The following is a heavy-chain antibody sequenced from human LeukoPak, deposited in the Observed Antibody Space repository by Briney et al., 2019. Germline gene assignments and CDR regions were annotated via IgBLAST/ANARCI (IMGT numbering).Heavy chain of an antibody. V-gene: IGHV3-7*01. CDR3: ARDADGYED. J-gene: IGHJ4*02. CDR2: IKEDGSED. D-gene: IGHD5-24*01. Sequence: GGSLRLSCAASGFVVSSNYMNWVRQAPGKGLEWVANIKEDGSEDYYADSVKGRFAISKDNAKNSLYLQMNNLRAEDTAMYYCARDADGYEDWGQGTLVIVSS. CDR1: GFVVSSNY.